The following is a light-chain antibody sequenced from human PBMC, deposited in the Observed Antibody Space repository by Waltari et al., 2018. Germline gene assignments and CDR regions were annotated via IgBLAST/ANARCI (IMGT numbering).Light chain of an antibody. CDR1: SSDVGSHNL. CDR3: CSYAGSTASIL. CDR2: EDT. Sequence: QSALTQPASVSGSPGQSITISCTGTSSDVGSHNLVSWYQHHPGNAPKLMIYEDTKRPSGVSTRFSSSKSGNTASLTISGLQAEDEADYYCCSYAGSTASILLGGGTKLTVL. J-gene: IGLJ2*01. V-gene: IGLV2-23*01.